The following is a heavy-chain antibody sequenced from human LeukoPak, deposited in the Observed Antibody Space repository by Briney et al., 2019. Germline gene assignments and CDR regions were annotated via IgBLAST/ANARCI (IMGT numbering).Heavy chain of an antibody. CDR1: GFTFSRYA. D-gene: IGHD3-22*01. CDR2: IGTNEART. J-gene: IGHJ1*01. V-gene: IGHV3-23*01. Sequence: GGSLRLSCVASGFTFSRYAMNWVRQTPGRRLEWVSLIGTNEARTHYADSVKGRFTISRDNSKNTLFLQMHSVRAEDTAVYYGAKDLDSIDLYDNADWGQGTLVTVSS. CDR3: AKDLDSIDLYDNAD.